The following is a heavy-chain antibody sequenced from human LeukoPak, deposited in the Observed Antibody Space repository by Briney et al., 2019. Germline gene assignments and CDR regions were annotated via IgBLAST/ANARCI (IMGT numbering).Heavy chain of an antibody. J-gene: IGHJ4*02. Sequence: PLETLSLTCTVSGGSISSYYWSWIRQPPGKGLEWIGYIYHSGTTNYNPSLKSRVTILVDTSKKQFSLKLSSVTVADTAIYYCARLRNYYDSRGYYWVFDYWGQGILVTVSS. CDR2: IYHSGTT. CDR1: GGSISSYY. V-gene: IGHV4-59*01. CDR3: ARLRNYYDSRGYYWVFDY. D-gene: IGHD3-22*01.